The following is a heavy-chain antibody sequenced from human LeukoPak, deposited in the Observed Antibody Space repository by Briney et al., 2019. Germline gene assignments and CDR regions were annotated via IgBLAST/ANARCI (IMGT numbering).Heavy chain of an antibody. J-gene: IGHJ4*02. CDR1: GGSISSSNW. CDR2: IYHSGST. CDR3: ARRKDVVLLWFGESYYFDY. Sequence: SGTLSLTCAVSGGSISSSNWWSWVRQPPGKGLEWIGEIYHSGSTNYNPSLKSRVTISVDTSKNQFSLKLSSVTAADTAVYYCARRKDVVLLWFGESYYFDYWGQGTLVTVSS. V-gene: IGHV4-4*02. D-gene: IGHD3-10*01.